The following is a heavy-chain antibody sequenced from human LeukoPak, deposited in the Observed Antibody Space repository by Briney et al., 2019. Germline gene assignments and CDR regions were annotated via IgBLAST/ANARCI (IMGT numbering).Heavy chain of an antibody. CDR1: GYTFKNYD. CDR3: ARGFYPRDFDY. Sequence: GASVKVSCKASGYTFKNYDINWVRQATGQGLEWMGWMNPNSGNTGYAQKFQGRVTITRNTSISTAYMELSSLRSEDTAVYYCARGFYPRDFDYWGQGTLVTVSS. D-gene: IGHD2/OR15-2a*01. V-gene: IGHV1-8*03. CDR2: MNPNSGNT. J-gene: IGHJ4*02.